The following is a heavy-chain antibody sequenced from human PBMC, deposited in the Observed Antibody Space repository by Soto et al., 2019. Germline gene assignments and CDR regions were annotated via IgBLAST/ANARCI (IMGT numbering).Heavy chain of an antibody. V-gene: IGHV1-69*13. Sequence: SVKVSCKASGGTFSSYAISWVRQAPGQGLEWMGGIIPIFGTANYAQKFQGRVTITADESTSTAYMELSSLRSEDTAVYYCAREPTTRYYYDYYGLDVWGQGTTVTFSS. D-gene: IGHD2-15*01. CDR1: GGTFSSYA. J-gene: IGHJ6*02. CDR2: IIPIFGTA. CDR3: AREPTTRYYYDYYGLDV.